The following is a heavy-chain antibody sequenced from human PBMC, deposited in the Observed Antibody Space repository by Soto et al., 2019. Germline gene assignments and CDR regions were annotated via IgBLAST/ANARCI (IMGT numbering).Heavy chain of an antibody. CDR3: AKVSRFPGGLRSLF. J-gene: IGHJ4*02. CDR2: ISGSSGGST. V-gene: IGHV3-23*01. Sequence: EVQLLESGGTLVQPGGSLRLSCAASGFTFSTYAMNWVRQAPGKGLEWVSYISGSSGGSTYYADSVKGRFTISRDNSKNTLFLQINSLRVEDTAVYYFAKVSRFPGGLRSLFWGQGSLVTVSS. CDR1: GFTFSTYA. D-gene: IGHD3-10*01.